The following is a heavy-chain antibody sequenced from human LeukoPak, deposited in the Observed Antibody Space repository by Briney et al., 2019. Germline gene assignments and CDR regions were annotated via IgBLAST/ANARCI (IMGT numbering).Heavy chain of an antibody. CDR2: IYTSGST. CDR3: ARASYYGSGNWFDP. D-gene: IGHD3-10*01. CDR1: GGSISSYY. V-gene: IGHV4-4*07. J-gene: IGHJ5*02. Sequence: SETLSLTCTVSGGSISSYYWSWIRQPAGKGLESIGLIYTSGSTNYNPSLKRRVTMSVDTSKNQFSLKLSSVTASDTAVYYCARASYYGSGNWFDPWGQGTLVTVSS.